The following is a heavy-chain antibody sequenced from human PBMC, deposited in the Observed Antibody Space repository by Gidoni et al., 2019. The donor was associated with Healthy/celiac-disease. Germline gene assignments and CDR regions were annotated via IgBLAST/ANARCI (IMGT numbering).Heavy chain of an antibody. D-gene: IGHD2-21*02. V-gene: IGHV4-39*01. CDR1: VGSIRSSSYY. CDR3: VKLVRAYCGGDCYSDAFDI. Sequence: QLQLQESSPGLVKPSETLSLTCTVPVGSIRSSSYYWGWISQPPGKGLEWIGSLYYSGSTYYNPSLKSRVTISVDTSKNQFSLKLSSVTAADTAVYYCVKLVRAYCGGDCYSDAFDIWGQGTMVTVSS. CDR2: LYYSGST. J-gene: IGHJ3*02.